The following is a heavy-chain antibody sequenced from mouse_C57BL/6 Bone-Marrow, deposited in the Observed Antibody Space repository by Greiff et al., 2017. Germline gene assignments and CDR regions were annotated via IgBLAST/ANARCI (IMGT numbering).Heavy chain of an antibody. CDR3: AIRGLLRCGYYFDY. V-gene: IGHV1-74*01. CDR2: IHPSDSDT. J-gene: IGHJ2*01. D-gene: IGHD1-1*01. Sequence: QVQLQQPGAELVKPGASVKVSCKASGYTFTSYWMHWVKQRPGQGLEWIGRIHPSDSDTNYNQTFKGKATLTVDKSSSTAYIQLSSLTSEDSAVYYCAIRGLLRCGYYFDYWGQGTTLTVSS. CDR1: GYTFTSYW.